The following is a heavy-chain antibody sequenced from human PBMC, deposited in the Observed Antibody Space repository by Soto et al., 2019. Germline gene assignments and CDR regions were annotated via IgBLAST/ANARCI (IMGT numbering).Heavy chain of an antibody. V-gene: IGHV4-61*08. CDR3: ASPKIAFYNWFDP. CDR2: IYYSGST. D-gene: IGHD3-3*02. Sequence: SETLSLTCTVSGGSISSGGYSWSWIRQPPGKGLEWIGYIYYSGSTYYNPSLKSRVTISVDTSKNQFSLKLSSVTAADTAVYYCASPKIAFYNWFDPWGQGTLVTVSS. J-gene: IGHJ5*02. CDR1: GGSISSGGYS.